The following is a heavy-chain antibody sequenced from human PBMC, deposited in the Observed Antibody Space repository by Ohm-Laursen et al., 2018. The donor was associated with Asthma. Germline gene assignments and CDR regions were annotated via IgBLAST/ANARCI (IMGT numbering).Heavy chain of an antibody. J-gene: IGHJ4*02. Sequence: TLSLTCPVSGGSISSGGNYWTWIRQHPGKGLEWIGDIYYSWNTYYNPSLKSRVTISVDTSKNQFSLELTSVTAADTAVYYCARGIDYGGNHVDSWGQGTLVTVSS. CDR2: IYYSWNT. CDR3: ARGIDYGGNHVDS. V-gene: IGHV4-31*03. D-gene: IGHD4-23*01. CDR1: GGSISSGGNY.